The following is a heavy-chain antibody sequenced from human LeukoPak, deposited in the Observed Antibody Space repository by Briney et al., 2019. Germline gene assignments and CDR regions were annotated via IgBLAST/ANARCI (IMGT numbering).Heavy chain of an antibody. V-gene: IGHV1-2*02. CDR3: ARDRGYSYGYESLSFDY. CDR2: INPNSGGT. J-gene: IGHJ4*02. D-gene: IGHD5-18*01. Sequence: ASVKVSCKASGYTFTGYYMHWVRQAPGQGLEWMGWINPNSGGTNYAQKFQGRVTMTRDTSISTAYMELSRLRSDDTAVYYCARDRGYSYGYESLSFDYWGQGTLVTVSS. CDR1: GYTFTGYY.